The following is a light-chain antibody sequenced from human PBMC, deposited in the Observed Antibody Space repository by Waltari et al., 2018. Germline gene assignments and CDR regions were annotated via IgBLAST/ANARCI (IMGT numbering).Light chain of an antibody. CDR2: DTS. CDR1: QRVSRK. CDR3: QQYSNWPPWT. Sequence: EIMMTQSPATLSVSTGERATLYCRVSQRVSRKLAWYQQKPGQAPRLLIYDTSSRATDIPARFSGSGSGTEFTLTISSLQSEDFAVYYCQQYSNWPPWTFSQGTKVEI. V-gene: IGKV3-15*01. J-gene: IGKJ1*01.